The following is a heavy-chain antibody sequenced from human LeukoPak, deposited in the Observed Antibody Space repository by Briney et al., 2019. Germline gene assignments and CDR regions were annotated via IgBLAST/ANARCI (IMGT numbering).Heavy chain of an antibody. V-gene: IGHV4-30-4*08. CDR2: IYYSGST. D-gene: IGHD4-11*01. CDR1: GGSIRSGDYY. Sequence: SETLSLTCTVSGGSIRSGDYYWSWIRQPPGKGLEWIGYIYYSGSTYYNPSLKSRVTISVDTSKNQFSLMLSSVTAADTAVYYCARDRGYSNYVSGIWGQGTMVTVSS. CDR3: ARDRGYSNYVSGI. J-gene: IGHJ3*02.